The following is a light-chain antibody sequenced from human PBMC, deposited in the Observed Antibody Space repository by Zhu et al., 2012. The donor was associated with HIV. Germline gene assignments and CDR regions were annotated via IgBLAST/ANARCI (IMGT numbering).Light chain of an antibody. CDR1: QSVSRN. CDR2: GAS. J-gene: IGKJ1*01. V-gene: IGKV3-15*01. Sequence: ETVMTQSPATLSVSPGERATLSCRTSQSVSRNLAWYQQKPGQAPRLLIYGASTRATGIPARFSGSGSGTESTLTISSLQSEDFAVYYCQQYNNWPPWTFGQGSKVEIK. CDR3: QQYNNWPPWT.